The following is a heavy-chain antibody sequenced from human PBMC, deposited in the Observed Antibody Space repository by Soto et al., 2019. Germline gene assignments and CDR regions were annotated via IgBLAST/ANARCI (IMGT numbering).Heavy chain of an antibody. V-gene: IGHV6-1*01. J-gene: IGHJ6*02. CDR3: ASTIAYCGGDCPRYYYGLDV. CDR1: GDSVSSNSAA. CDR2: TYYRHKWYN. D-gene: IGHD2-21*02. Sequence: SQTLSLTCAISGDSVSSNSAAWNWIRQSPSRGLEWLGRTYYRHKWYNDYAVSVKSRITINPDTSKNQVSLQLNSVNPEDPAVYYCASTIAYCGGDCPRYYYGLDVWGQGTTVTVSS.